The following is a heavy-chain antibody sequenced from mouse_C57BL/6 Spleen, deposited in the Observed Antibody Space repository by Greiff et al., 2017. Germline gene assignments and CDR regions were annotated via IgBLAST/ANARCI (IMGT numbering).Heavy chain of an antibody. J-gene: IGHJ4*01. Sequence: VQLKQSGPELVKPGASVKIPCKASGYTFTDYNMAWVKQSHGKSLEWVGDINPNNGGTSYNQQFKGKDTLAVDKSSSTAYKELRSLTSEDTEVDYCARTTVVAPDYARDDWGQGTSVTVSS. V-gene: IGHV1-18*01. CDR1: GYTFTDYN. CDR2: INPNNGGT. CDR3: ARTTVVAPDYARDD. D-gene: IGHD1-1*01.